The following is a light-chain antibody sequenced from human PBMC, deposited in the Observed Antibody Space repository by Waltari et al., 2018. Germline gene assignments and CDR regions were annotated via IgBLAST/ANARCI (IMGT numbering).Light chain of an antibody. Sequence: IQMTQSPSTLSASVGHRVTITCRASQSISRWLAWYQQNPGKAPKPLIYKASTLGRGIPSRFSGSGSGTEFTLTISSLQPDDFATYYCQQYNTNSPWTFGQGTKVEIK. J-gene: IGKJ1*01. V-gene: IGKV1-5*03. CDR3: QQYNTNSPWT. CDR1: QSISRW. CDR2: KAS.